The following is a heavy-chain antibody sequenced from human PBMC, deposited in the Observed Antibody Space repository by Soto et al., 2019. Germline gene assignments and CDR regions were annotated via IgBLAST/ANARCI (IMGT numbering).Heavy chain of an antibody. CDR3: AKYDDFWSGYYGNNWLDP. CDR1: GFTFSSYA. Sequence: GGSLRLSCAASGFTFSSYAMSWVRQAPGKGLEWVSAISGSGGSTYYADSVKGRFTISRDNSKNTLYLQMNSLRAEDTAVYYCAKYDDFWSGYYGNNWLDPWGQGTLVTVSS. J-gene: IGHJ5*02. V-gene: IGHV3-23*01. D-gene: IGHD3-3*01. CDR2: ISGSGGST.